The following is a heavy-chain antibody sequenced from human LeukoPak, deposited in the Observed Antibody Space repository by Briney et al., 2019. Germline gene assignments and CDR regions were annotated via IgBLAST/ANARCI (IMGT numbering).Heavy chain of an antibody. D-gene: IGHD3-16*01. J-gene: IGHJ4*02. CDR3: ARGWITLGGGPPVDF. CDR2: INPKSGGT. Sequence: ASVKVSCKPSGYTFTGYYIHWVRRAPGQGLEWMGWINPKSGGTKYAQKFQGRVTLTRDTSISTSYMEVINLTSDDTAVYYCARGWITLGGGPPVDFWGQGTLVTVSS. V-gene: IGHV1-2*02. CDR1: GYTFTGYY.